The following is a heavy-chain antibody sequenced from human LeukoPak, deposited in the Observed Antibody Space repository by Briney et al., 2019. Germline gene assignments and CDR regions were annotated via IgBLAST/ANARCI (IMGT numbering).Heavy chain of an antibody. J-gene: IGHJ4*02. CDR1: GGSISGSSYY. CDR3: ARGRLRILDY. CDR2: INHSGST. Sequence: SETLSLTCTVSGGSISGSSYYWGWIRQPPGTGLEWIGEINHSGSTNYNPSLKSRVTISVDTSKNQFSLKLSSVTAADTAVYYCARGRLRILDYWGQGTLVTVSS. D-gene: IGHD5/OR15-5a*01. V-gene: IGHV4-39*07.